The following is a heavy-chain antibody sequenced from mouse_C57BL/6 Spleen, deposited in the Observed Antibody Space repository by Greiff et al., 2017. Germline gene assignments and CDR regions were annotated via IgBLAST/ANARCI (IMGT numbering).Heavy chain of an antibody. CDR1: GYTFTSYW. CDR3: ATIYYGNYGYAMDY. J-gene: IGHJ4*01. V-gene: IGHV1-52*01. Sequence: QVQLQQSGAELVRPGSSVKLSCKASGYTFTSYWMHWVKQRPIQGLEWIGNIDPSDSETHYNQKFKDKATLTVDKSSSTAYMQLSSLTSEDSAVYYCATIYYGNYGYAMDYWGQGTSVTVSS. D-gene: IGHD2-1*01. CDR2: IDPSDSET.